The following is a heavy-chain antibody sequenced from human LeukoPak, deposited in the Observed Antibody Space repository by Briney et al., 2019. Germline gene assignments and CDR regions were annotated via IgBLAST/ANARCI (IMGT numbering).Heavy chain of an antibody. Sequence: PSETLSLTCTVSGGSISSSSYYWGWIRQPPGKGLEWIGCIYYSGSTYYNPSLKSRVTISVDTSKNQFSLKLSSVTAADTAVYYCATRLSRGVNLSRPFDPWGQGTLVTVSS. CDR2: IYYSGST. D-gene: IGHD3-10*01. J-gene: IGHJ5*02. V-gene: IGHV4-39*01. CDR1: GGSISSSSYY. CDR3: ATRLSRGVNLSRPFDP.